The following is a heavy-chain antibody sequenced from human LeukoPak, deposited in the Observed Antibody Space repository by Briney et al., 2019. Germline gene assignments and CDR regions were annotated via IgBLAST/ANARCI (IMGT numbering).Heavy chain of an antibody. CDR1: GGSFSGYY. V-gene: IGHV4-34*01. CDR2: INHSGST. Sequence: SETLSLTCAVYGGSFSGYYWSWIRQPPGKGLEWIGEINHSGSTNYNPSLKSRVTISVDTSKNQFSLKLSSVTAADTAVYYCARGTNSSSRHFDYWGQGTLVTVSS. CDR3: ARGTNSSSRHFDY. D-gene: IGHD6-6*01. J-gene: IGHJ4*02.